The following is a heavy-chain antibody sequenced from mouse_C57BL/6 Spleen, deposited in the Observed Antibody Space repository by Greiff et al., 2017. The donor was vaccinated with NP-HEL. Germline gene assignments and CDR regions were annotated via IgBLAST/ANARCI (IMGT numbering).Heavy chain of an antibody. CDR3: ARGVNWDKAWFAY. CDR1: GYTFTDYY. CDR2: INPNNGGT. Sequence: EVQLQQSGPELVKPGASVKISCKASGYTFTDYYMNWVKQSHGKSLEWIGDINPNNGGTSYNQKFKGKATLTVDKSSSTAYMELRSLTSEDSAVYYCARGVNWDKAWFAYWGQGTLVTVSA. V-gene: IGHV1-26*01. J-gene: IGHJ3*01. D-gene: IGHD4-1*01.